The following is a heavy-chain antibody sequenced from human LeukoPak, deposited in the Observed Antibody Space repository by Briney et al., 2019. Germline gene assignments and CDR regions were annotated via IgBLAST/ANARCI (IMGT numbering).Heavy chain of an antibody. V-gene: IGHV4-34*01. CDR1: GGSFSGYY. Sequence: PSETLSLTCAVYGGSFSGYYWSWIRQPPGKGLEWIGEINHSGSTNYNPSLKSRVTISVDTSKNQFSLKLSSVTAADTAVYYCARRVDLAYGGKGNNWFDPWGQGTLVTVSS. D-gene: IGHD4-23*01. CDR2: INHSGST. J-gene: IGHJ5*02. CDR3: ARRVDLAYGGKGNNWFDP.